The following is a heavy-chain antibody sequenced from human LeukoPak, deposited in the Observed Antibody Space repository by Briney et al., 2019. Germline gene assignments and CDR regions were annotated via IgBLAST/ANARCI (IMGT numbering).Heavy chain of an antibody. Sequence: ASVKVSCKASGGTFSSYAISWVRQAPGQGLEWMGWINPNSGGTNYAQKFQGRVTMTRDTSISTAYMELSRLRSDDTAVYYCARDQSRHYDILPGFSRWGQGTLVTVSS. J-gene: IGHJ4*02. CDR2: INPNSGGT. CDR1: GGTFSSYA. V-gene: IGHV1-2*02. CDR3: ARDQSRHYDILPGFSR. D-gene: IGHD3-9*01.